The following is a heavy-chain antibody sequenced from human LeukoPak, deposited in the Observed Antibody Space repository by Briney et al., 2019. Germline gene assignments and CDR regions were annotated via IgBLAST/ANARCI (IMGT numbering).Heavy chain of an antibody. CDR1: GFTFSSYA. J-gene: IGHJ4*02. V-gene: IGHV3-7*01. D-gene: IGHD4-23*01. Sequence: GGSLRLSCAASGFTFSSYAMSWVRQAPGKGLEWVANIKQDGSEKYYVDSVKGRFTISRDNAKNSLYLQMNSLRAEDTAVYYCARARSDGGNSGNYFDYWGQGTLVTVSS. CDR3: ARARSDGGNSGNYFDY. CDR2: IKQDGSEK.